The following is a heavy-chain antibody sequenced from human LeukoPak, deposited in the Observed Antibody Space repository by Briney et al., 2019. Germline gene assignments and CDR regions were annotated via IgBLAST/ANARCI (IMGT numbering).Heavy chain of an antibody. CDR2: IGSSSSTI. J-gene: IGHJ5*02. V-gene: IGHV3-48*04. D-gene: IGHD2-15*01. CDR1: GFTFSSYS. CDR3: ARRGTTYCTVDSCHPNWFDP. Sequence: PGRSLRLSCAASGFTFSSYSMNWVRQAPGKGLEWVSYIGSSSSTIYYADSVKGRFTISRDNAKNSVYLLMNSLRAEDTAVYYCARRGTTYCTVDSCHPNWFDPWGQGTLVTVSS.